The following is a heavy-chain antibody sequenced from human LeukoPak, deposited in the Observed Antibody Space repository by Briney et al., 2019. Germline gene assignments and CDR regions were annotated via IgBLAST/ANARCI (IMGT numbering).Heavy chain of an antibody. CDR1: GYTFTTYG. Sequence: GASVKVSCKASGYTFTTYGISWVRQAPGQGLEWMGWISARNGDTNYAQELQGRVTMTTVTSTNTVYMELRSLRSDDTAVYYCARDGRFGELLDYWGQGTPVTVSS. CDR2: ISARNGDT. V-gene: IGHV1-18*01. D-gene: IGHD3-10*01. J-gene: IGHJ4*02. CDR3: ARDGRFGELLDY.